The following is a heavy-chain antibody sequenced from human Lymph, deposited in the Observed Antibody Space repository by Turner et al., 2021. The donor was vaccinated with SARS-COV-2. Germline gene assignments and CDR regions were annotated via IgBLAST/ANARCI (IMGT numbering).Heavy chain of an antibody. D-gene: IGHD3-10*01. CDR1: GGSISSSSHN. CDR3: ARLVRRAEYYFDY. Sequence: QLQLQESGPGLVKPSEALSLTCTVSGGSISSSSHNGGWIRQPQGSGLEWIGHIYYSGNNYYHPSLNSRVTISVDTSKNQFSLKLSSVTAADTAVYYCARLVRRAEYYFDYWGQGTLVTVSS. V-gene: IGHV4-39*01. CDR2: IYYSGNN. J-gene: IGHJ4*02.